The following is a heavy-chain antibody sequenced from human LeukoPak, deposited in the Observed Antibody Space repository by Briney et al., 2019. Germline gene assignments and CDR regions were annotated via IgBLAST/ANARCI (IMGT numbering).Heavy chain of an antibody. V-gene: IGHV4-59*10. CDR3: ARSSSCFSYYMDV. J-gene: IGHJ6*03. Sequence: SETLSLTCAVYGGSFSGYCWNLIRQPAGKGLEWIGRIYTSGSTNYNPSLKSRVTMSVDTSKNQFSLKLSSVTAADTAVYYCARSSSCFSYYMDVWGKGTTVTISS. D-gene: IGHD6-13*01. CDR2: IYTSGST. CDR1: GGSFSGYC.